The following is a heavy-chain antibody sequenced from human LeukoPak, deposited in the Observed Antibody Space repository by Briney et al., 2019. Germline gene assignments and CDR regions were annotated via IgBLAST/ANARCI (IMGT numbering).Heavy chain of an antibody. Sequence: SETLSLTCNVSGDSISGPYWNWIRQSPGRGLEWIGYTHYTGETNYNPSLKGRLTMSVDTSNNQVYLRLSSVTAADTAVYYCGRNLGSGSDHWGQGTLVTVSS. V-gene: IGHV4-59*11. CDR3: GRNLGSGSDH. CDR2: THYTGET. CDR1: GDSISGPY. J-gene: IGHJ4*02. D-gene: IGHD3-10*01.